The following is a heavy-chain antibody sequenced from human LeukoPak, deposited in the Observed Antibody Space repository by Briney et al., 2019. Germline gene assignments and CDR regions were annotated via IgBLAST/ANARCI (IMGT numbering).Heavy chain of an antibody. D-gene: IGHD3-9*01. J-gene: IGHJ6*02. CDR1: GYTFTSYD. Sequence: ASVTVSCKASGYTFTSYDINWVRQATGQGLEWMGWMNPNSGNTGYAQKFQGRVTMTRNTSISTAYMELSSLRSEDTAVYYCARARFDILTGYYYGMDVWGQGTTVTVSS. V-gene: IGHV1-8*01. CDR2: MNPNSGNT. CDR3: ARARFDILTGYYYGMDV.